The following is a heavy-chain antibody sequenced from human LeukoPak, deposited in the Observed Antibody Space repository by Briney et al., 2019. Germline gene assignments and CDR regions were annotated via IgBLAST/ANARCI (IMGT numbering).Heavy chain of an antibody. J-gene: IGHJ5*02. CDR1: GFTFSSYA. D-gene: IGHD3-22*01. CDR3: AKTLTYYYDSSGPRGWFDP. Sequence: GGSLRLSCAASGFTFSSYAMSWVRQAPGKGLEWASAISGSGGSTYYADSVKGRFTISRDNSKNTLYLQMNSLRAEDTAVYYCAKTLTYYYDSSGPRGWFDPWGQGTLVTVSS. V-gene: IGHV3-23*01. CDR2: ISGSGGST.